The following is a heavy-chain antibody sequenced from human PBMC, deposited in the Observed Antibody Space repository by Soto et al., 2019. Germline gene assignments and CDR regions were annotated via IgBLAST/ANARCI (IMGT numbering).Heavy chain of an antibody. V-gene: IGHV1-46*01. D-gene: IGHD2-2*01. J-gene: IGHJ3*02. CDR1: GYTFTSYY. CDR2: INPSGGST. CDR3: ARDQEPYPPDDAFDI. Sequence: WASVKVSCKVSGYTFTSYYMHWVRQAPGQGLEWMGIINPSGGSTSYAQKFQGRVTMTRDTSTSTVYMELSSLRSEDTAVYYCARDQEPYPPDDAFDIWGQGTMVTVSS.